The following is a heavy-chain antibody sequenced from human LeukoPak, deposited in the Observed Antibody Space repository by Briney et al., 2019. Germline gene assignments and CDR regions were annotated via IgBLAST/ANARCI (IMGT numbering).Heavy chain of an antibody. CDR2: FDPEDGET. CDR1: GYTLTELS. Sequence: ASVKVSCKVSGYTLTELSMHWVRQAPGKGLEWMGGFDPEDGETIYAQKFQGRVTMTEDTSTDTAYMELSSLRSEDTAVYYCATPSMVRGFGGFDIWGQGTMVTVSS. CDR3: ATPSMVRGFGGFDI. D-gene: IGHD3-10*01. V-gene: IGHV1-24*01. J-gene: IGHJ3*02.